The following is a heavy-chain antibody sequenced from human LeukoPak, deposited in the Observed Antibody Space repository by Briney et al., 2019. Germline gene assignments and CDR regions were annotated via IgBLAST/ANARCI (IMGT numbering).Heavy chain of an antibody. V-gene: IGHV1-46*01. J-gene: IGHJ3*02. D-gene: IGHD1-14*01. CDR3: ARVHPGYKSAFLRAFDM. Sequence: ASVKVSCKASGYTFSSNYMHWVRQAPGQGLEWMGIINPSGGSTNYAQKFQGRATMTRDTSTSTVYMELSGLRSDDTAVYYCARVHPGYKSAFLRAFDMWGQGTMVIVSS. CDR1: GYTFSSNY. CDR2: INPSGGST.